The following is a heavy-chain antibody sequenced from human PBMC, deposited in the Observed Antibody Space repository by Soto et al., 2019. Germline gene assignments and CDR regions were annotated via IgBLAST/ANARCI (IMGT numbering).Heavy chain of an antibody. CDR1: GFTFSSYA. D-gene: IGHD4-17*01. CDR2: ISYDGSNK. Sequence: QVQRVESGGGVVKPGRSLRLSCAASGFTFSSYAMHWVRQAPGKGLEWVAVISYDGSNKYYADSVKGRFTISRDNSKNTLYLQMNSLRAEDTAVYYCARTPMTTERYFDYWGQGTLVTVSS. V-gene: IGHV3-30-3*01. J-gene: IGHJ4*02. CDR3: ARTPMTTERYFDY.